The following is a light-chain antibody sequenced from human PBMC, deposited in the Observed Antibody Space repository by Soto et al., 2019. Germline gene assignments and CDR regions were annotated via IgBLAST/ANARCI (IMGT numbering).Light chain of an antibody. CDR2: DVS. V-gene: IGKV3D-20*02. CDR3: QQRSNWPPT. CDR1: QSVSSNY. Sequence: EIVLTQSPGTLSLSPGERASLSCRASQSVSSNYLAWYQQKSGQAPSLLIYDVSRRATGIPERFSGSGSGTDFTLTISSLEPEDFAVYYCQQRSNWPPTFGQGTKVDIK. J-gene: IGKJ1*01.